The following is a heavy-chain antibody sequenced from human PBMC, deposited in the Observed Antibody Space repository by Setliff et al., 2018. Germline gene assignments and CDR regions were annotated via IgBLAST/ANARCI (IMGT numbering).Heavy chain of an antibody. CDR3: VREGVDSRSSTDYRYYMDV. V-gene: IGHV1-69*05. Sequence: ASVKVSCKASGGTFSSYGISWVRQAPGQGLEWMGGTIPIFGTTDYAQKFRGRVTIITDESTSTAFMQLRSLRSEDTAVYYCVREGVDSRSSTDYRYYMDVWGKGTTVTVSS. CDR1: GGTFSSYG. J-gene: IGHJ6*03. CDR2: TIPIFGTT. D-gene: IGHD3-22*01.